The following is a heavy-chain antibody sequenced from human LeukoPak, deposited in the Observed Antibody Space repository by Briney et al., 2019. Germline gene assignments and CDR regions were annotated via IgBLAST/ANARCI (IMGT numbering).Heavy chain of an antibody. V-gene: IGHV1-18*01. Sequence: ASVKVSCKASGYTFTSYGISWVRQAPGQGLEWMGWISAYNGNTNYAQKLQGRVTMTTDTSTSTAYMELRSLRSDDTAVYYRARGAPYSSSWFSSDPHRSFDYWGQGTLVTVSS. D-gene: IGHD6-13*01. CDR3: ARGAPYSSSWFSSDPHRSFDY. CDR1: GYTFTSYG. J-gene: IGHJ4*02. CDR2: ISAYNGNT.